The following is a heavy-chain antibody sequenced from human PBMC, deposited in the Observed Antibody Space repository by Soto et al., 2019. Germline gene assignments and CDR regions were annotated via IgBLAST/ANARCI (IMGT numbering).Heavy chain of an antibody. CDR3: AKGLVGVTTFFDY. V-gene: IGHV3-23*01. J-gene: IGHJ4*02. CDR2: ISGSGGST. CDR1: GVTFSRYA. D-gene: IGHD2-21*02. Sequence: GGALRLSCAGSGVTFSRYALSLVRQAPGKGLEWVSAISGSGGSTYYADSVKGRFTISRDNSKNTLYLQMNSLRAEDTAVYYCAKGLVGVTTFFDYWGQGTLVTVSS.